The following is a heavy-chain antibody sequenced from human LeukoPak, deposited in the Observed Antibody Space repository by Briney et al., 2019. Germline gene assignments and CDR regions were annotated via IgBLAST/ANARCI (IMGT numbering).Heavy chain of an antibody. J-gene: IGHJ6*02. CDR2: IDWDDDT. CDR1: GFSLSTTAMC. Sequence: SGPALVKPTQTLTLTGTFSGFSLSTTAMCGNWIRQPPGKALEWLARIDWDDDTFYSTSLQTRLTVSKDTSKHQVVLIMTNMDPVDTATYYCARGSTIFYQYGMDVWGQGTTVTVSS. D-gene: IGHD5-24*01. CDR3: ARGSTIFYQYGMDV. V-gene: IGHV2-70*17.